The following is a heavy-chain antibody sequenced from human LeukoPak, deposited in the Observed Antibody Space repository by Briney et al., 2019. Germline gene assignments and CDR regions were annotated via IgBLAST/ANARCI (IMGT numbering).Heavy chain of an antibody. CDR1: GFTFSSYG. J-gene: IGHJ4*02. V-gene: IGHV3-48*04. D-gene: IGHD6-19*01. CDR2: LTAIGNTI. Sequence: GGSLRLSCAASGFTFSSYGIHWVRQAPGKGLEWVSYLTAIGNTIDYADSVEGRFTISRDNAKNSLYLQTNSLRAEDTAVYFCAREGSSDCHFDYWGQGTLVTVSS. CDR3: AREGSSDCHFDY.